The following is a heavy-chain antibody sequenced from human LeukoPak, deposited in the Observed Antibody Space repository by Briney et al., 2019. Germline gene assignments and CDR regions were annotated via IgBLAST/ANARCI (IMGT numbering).Heavy chain of an antibody. CDR3: ARGGGGGYGGNSEYFQH. CDR2: TSYDGSNK. Sequence: GGSLRLSCAASGFTFSSYAMHWVRQAPGKGLEWVAVTSYDGSNKYYADSVKGRFTISRDNSKNTLYLQMNSLRAEDTAVYYCARGGGGGYGGNSEYFQHWGQGTLVTVSS. CDR1: GFTFSSYA. V-gene: IGHV3-30-3*01. D-gene: IGHD4-23*01. J-gene: IGHJ1*01.